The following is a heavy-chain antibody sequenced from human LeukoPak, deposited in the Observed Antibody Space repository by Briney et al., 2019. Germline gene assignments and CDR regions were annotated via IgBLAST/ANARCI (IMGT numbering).Heavy chain of an antibody. J-gene: IGHJ4*02. CDR1: GFNFNNYA. CDR3: ARGLLVVGSKKGNPGNY. CDR2: ISGSSNTI. V-gene: IGHV3-48*04. D-gene: IGHD1-14*01. Sequence: GGSLRLSCAASGFNFNNYAMNWARQAPGEGLEWVSFISGSSNTIYYADSVRGRFTISRDNAKKSVYLQMNSLRAEDTAVYFCARGLLVVGSKKGNPGNYWGPGTLVAVSS.